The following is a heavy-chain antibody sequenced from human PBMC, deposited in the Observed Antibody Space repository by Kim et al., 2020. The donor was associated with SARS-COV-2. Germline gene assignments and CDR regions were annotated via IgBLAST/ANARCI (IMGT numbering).Heavy chain of an antibody. V-gene: IGHV3-9*01. D-gene: IGHD6-6*01. CDR3: AKDMSARPGGGLDH. J-gene: IGHJ4*02. Sequence: ADSLKGRFTSSSDNAKNSLYLQMSSLRPEDTALYFCAKDMSARPGGGLDHWGQGTLVTVSS.